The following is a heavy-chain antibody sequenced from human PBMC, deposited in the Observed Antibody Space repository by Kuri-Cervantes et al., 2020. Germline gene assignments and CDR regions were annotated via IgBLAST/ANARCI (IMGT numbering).Heavy chain of an antibody. V-gene: IGHV1-18*01. CDR3: ARARTLVQGVIVFRTFGAFDI. J-gene: IGHJ3*02. CDR2: ISAYNGNT. CDR1: GYTFTSYG. D-gene: IGHD3-10*01. Sequence: ASVKVSCKASGYTFTSYGISWVRQAPGQGLEWMGWISAYNGNTNYAQKLQGRVTMTTDTSTSTAYMELRSLRSEDTAVYYCARARTLVQGVIVFRTFGAFDIWGQGTMVTVSS.